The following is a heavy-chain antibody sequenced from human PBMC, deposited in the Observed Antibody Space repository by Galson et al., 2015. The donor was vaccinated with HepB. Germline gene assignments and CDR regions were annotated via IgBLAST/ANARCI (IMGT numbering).Heavy chain of an antibody. D-gene: IGHD3/OR15-3a*01. J-gene: IGHJ6*03. CDR1: GYTFTGYY. CDR2: INPNTGGT. V-gene: IGHV1-2*06. Sequence: SVKVSCKASGYTFTGYYIHWLRQAPGQGLEWMGRINPNTGGTNYAQKFQGRFTMTRDTSISTAYMELSRLRSDDTAVYYCARDRGTKSWTHYYYYYMDVWGKGTTVTVSS. CDR3: ARDRGTKSWTHYYYYYMDV.